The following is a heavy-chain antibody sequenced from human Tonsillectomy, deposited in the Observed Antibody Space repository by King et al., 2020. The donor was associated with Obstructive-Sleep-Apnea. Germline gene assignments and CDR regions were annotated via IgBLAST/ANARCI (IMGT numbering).Heavy chain of an antibody. CDR2: ITSSSDT. V-gene: IGHV3-21*01. CDR3: ARDPEDSTAYYFDF. Sequence: VQLVESGGGLVKPGGSLRLSCAASGFTFSSFSFNWVRQAPGKGLEWVSAITSSSDTYYADSVRGRFTISRDDARNSVHLQMNSLRAEDTAIYFCARDPEDSTAYYFDFWGQGTLAIVSS. J-gene: IGHJ4*02. D-gene: IGHD2/OR15-2a*01. CDR1: GFTFSSFS.